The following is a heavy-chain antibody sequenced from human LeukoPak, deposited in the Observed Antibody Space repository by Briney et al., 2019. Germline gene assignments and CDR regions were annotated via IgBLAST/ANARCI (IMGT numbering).Heavy chain of an antibody. CDR3: ARDPREGQLDY. CDR2: IIPILGIA. Sequence: SVKVSCKASGGTFSSYTISWVRQAPGQGLEWMGRIIPILGIANYAQKFQGRVAITADKSTSTAYMELSSLRSEDTAVYYCARDPREGQLDYWGQGTLVTVSS. J-gene: IGHJ4*02. D-gene: IGHD1-26*01. CDR1: GGTFSSYT. V-gene: IGHV1-69*04.